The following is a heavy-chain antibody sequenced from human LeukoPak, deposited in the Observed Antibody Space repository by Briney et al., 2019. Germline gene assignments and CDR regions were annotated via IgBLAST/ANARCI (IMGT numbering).Heavy chain of an antibody. CDR3: ARDSLTAAVGYFDY. Sequence: PGGSLRLSCAASGFTFSSYAMHWVRQAPGKGLEWVAVISYDGSNKYYADSVKGRFTISRDNSKNTLYLQMNSLRAEDTAVYYCARDSLTAAVGYFDYWGQGTLVTVSS. J-gene: IGHJ4*02. CDR2: ISYDGSNK. CDR1: GFTFSSYA. V-gene: IGHV3-30-3*01. D-gene: IGHD6-25*01.